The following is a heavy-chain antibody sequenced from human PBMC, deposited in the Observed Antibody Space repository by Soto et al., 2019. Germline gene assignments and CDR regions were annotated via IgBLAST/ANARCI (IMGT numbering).Heavy chain of an antibody. CDR1: GFTFSDAW. CDR3: TTDLWRIAVVVGSTGYFNP. Sequence: GGSLRLSCAASGFTFSDAWMSWVRQAPGKGLDWVGRIKSISDGGTTEYAAPVRGRFTISRDDSKNTLYLQMNSLKTEDTAVYYCTTDLWRIAVVVGSTGYFNPWGQGTPVTVSS. V-gene: IGHV3-15*01. D-gene: IGHD2-15*01. J-gene: IGHJ5*02. CDR2: IKSISDGGTT.